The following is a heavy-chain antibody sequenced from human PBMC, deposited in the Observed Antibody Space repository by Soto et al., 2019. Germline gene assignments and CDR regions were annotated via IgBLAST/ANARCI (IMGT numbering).Heavy chain of an antibody. J-gene: IGHJ6*02. Sequence: ASVKVSCKASGGTFSSYAISWVRQAPGQGLEWMGGIIPIFGTANYAQKFQGRVTITADESTSTAYMELSSLKASDTAMYYCARSGVWDPGYYGMDVWGQGTTVTVSS. CDR2: IIPIFGTA. CDR1: GGTFSSYA. CDR3: ARSGVWDPGYYGMDV. D-gene: IGHD2-8*01. V-gene: IGHV1-69*13.